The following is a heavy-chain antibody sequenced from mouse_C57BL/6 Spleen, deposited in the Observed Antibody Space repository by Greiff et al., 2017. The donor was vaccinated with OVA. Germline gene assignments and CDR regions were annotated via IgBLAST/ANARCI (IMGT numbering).Heavy chain of an antibody. CDR3: ARVYGSKDYYAMDY. J-gene: IGHJ4*01. CDR2: IYPGGGYT. CDR1: GYTFTNYW. V-gene: IGHV1-63*01. D-gene: IGHD1-1*01. Sequence: QVQLQQSGAELVRPGTSVKMSCKASGYTFTNYWIGWAKQRPGHGLEWIGDIYPGGGYTNYNEKFKGKAPLTADKSSSTAYMQFSSLTSEDSAIYYCARVYGSKDYYAMDYWGQGTSVTVSS.